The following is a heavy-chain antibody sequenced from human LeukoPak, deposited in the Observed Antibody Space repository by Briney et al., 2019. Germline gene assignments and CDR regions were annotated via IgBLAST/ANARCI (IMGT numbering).Heavy chain of an antibody. J-gene: IGHJ4*02. V-gene: IGHV4-38-2*02. CDR1: GYSISSGYY. CDR2: IYHSGST. Sequence: SETLSLTCTVSGYSISSGYYWGWIRQPPGKGLEWIGSIYHSGSTYYNPSLKSRVTISMDTSKNEFSLKLSSVTAADTALYYCARHVGYFDYWGQGTLVTVSS. CDR3: ARHVGYFDY. D-gene: IGHD1-26*01.